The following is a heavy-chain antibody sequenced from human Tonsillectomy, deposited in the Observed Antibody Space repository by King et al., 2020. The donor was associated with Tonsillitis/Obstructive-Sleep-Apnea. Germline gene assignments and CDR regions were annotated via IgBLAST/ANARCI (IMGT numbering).Heavy chain of an antibody. CDR3: ARPLRGSGWCMDV. J-gene: IGHJ6*03. D-gene: IGHD6-19*01. Sequence: VQLVESGGGLVQPGGSLRLSCAASGFTFSTYEMNWVRQAPGKGLEWVSYISRDGTTIYNADSVKDRVTISRDNAENSLYLQMNSLRVEDTALYYCARPLRGSGWCMDVWGKGTSVTVSS. CDR2: ISRDGTTI. CDR1: GFTFSTYE. V-gene: IGHV3-48*03.